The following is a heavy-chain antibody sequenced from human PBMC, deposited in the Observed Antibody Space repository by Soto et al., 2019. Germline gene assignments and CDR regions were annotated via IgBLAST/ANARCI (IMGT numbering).Heavy chain of an antibody. Sequence: ASVKVSCKASGYTFTSYAMHWVRQAPGQRLEWMGWINAGNGNTKYSQKFQGRVTITRDTSASTAYMELSSLRSEDTAVYYCARGDEAARPEIQRYYYHYGMDVWGQGTTVTVSS. CDR1: GYTFTSYA. V-gene: IGHV1-3*01. CDR2: INAGNGNT. D-gene: IGHD6-6*01. J-gene: IGHJ6*02. CDR3: ARGDEAARPEIQRYYYHYGMDV.